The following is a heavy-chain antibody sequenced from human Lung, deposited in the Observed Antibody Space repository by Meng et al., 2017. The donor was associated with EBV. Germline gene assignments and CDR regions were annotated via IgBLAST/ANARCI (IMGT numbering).Heavy chain of an antibody. CDR3: ARGATSVFDL. CDR1: GDGYPSTSVA. J-gene: IGHJ2*01. Sequence: QVQPVGPGVGVTSPGLCINASVHGDGYPSTSVAWTWVRQSTARGLEWLGRTNSSAKWSNDYAVFVKSRITTNPDTSKNPFSLQLNSVTPEDTAVYYCARGATSVFDLWGRGTLVTVSS. D-gene: IGHD5-12*01. V-gene: IGHV6-1*01. CDR2: TNSSAKWSN.